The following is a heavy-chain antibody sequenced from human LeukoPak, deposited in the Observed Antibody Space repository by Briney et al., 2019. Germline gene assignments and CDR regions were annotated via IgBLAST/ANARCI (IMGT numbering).Heavy chain of an antibody. CDR3: AREAPRRSAIYDSSGYYPYHFDY. D-gene: IGHD3-22*01. V-gene: IGHV4-4*07. CDR1: GGSISSYY. Sequence: SETLSLTCTVSGGSISSYYWSWIRQPAGKGLEWIGRIYTSGSTNYNPSLKSGVTMSVDTSKNQFSLKLSSVTAADTAVYYCAREAPRRSAIYDSSGYYPYHFDYWGQGTLVTVSS. CDR2: IYTSGST. J-gene: IGHJ4*02.